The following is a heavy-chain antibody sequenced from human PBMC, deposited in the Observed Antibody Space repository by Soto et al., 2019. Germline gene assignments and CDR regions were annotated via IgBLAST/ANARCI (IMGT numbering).Heavy chain of an antibody. CDR1: GYTFTSYY. Sequence: ASVKVSCKASGYTFTSYYMHWVRQAPGQGLEWMGIINPSGGSTSYAQKFQGRVTMTRDTSTSTVYMELSSLRSEDTAVYYCARGQYYDFWSGYYTGGFVDYWGQGTLVTVSS. D-gene: IGHD3-3*01. CDR3: ARGQYYDFWSGYYTGGFVDY. CDR2: INPSGGST. J-gene: IGHJ4*02. V-gene: IGHV1-46*01.